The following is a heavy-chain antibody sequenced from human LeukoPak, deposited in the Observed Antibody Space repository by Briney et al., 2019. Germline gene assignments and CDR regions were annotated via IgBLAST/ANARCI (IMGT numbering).Heavy chain of an antibody. CDR3: AKDRRGYSYGFFDY. V-gene: IGHV3-9*01. Sequence: GGSLRLSCAASGFTFDDYAMHWVRQAPGKGLEWVSGISWDSGSIGYADSVKGRFTISRDNAKNSLYLQMNSLRAEDTALYYCAKDRRGYSYGFFDYWGQGTLVTVSS. D-gene: IGHD5-18*01. J-gene: IGHJ4*02. CDR2: ISWDSGSI. CDR1: GFTFDDYA.